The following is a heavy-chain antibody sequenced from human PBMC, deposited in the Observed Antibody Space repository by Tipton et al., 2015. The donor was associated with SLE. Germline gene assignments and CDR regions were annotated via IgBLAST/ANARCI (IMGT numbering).Heavy chain of an antibody. CDR2: IYTSGST. V-gene: IGHV4-61*09. Sequence: TLSLTCTVSGGSISSGSYYWSWIRQPAGKGLEWIGYIYTSGSTNYNPSLKSRVTISVDTSKNQFSLKLSSVTAADTAVYYCAREVNGQRWLQWGAFDIWGQGTMVTVSS. D-gene: IGHD5-24*01. CDR3: AREVNGQRWLQWGAFDI. CDR1: GGSISSGSYY. J-gene: IGHJ3*02.